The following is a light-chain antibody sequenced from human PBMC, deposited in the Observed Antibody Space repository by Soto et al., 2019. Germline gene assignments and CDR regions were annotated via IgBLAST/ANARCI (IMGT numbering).Light chain of an antibody. Sequence: EIVLTQSPATLSLSPGERATLSCRASQSVSSYLAWYQQKPGQAPRLLIYDASNRATGIPARFSGSGSGTDFTLTIGSLEPEDFAVYYCQQRRNWPITFGHGTRLEIK. V-gene: IGKV3-11*01. CDR3: QQRRNWPIT. CDR1: QSVSSY. CDR2: DAS. J-gene: IGKJ5*01.